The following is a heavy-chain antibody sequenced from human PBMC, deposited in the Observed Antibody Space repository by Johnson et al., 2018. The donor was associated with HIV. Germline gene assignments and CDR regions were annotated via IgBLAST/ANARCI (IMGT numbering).Heavy chain of an antibody. J-gene: IGHJ3*02. D-gene: IGHD6-13*01. CDR2: IKSKTDGGTT. Sequence: VQLVESGGGVVQPGRSLRLSCAASGFTFRTYPMHWVRQAPGKGLEWVGRIKSKTDGGTTDYAAPVKGRFTISRENAKNSLYLQVNSLRAGDTALYYCAKCIWGSSCMDAFDIWGQGTMVTVSS. V-gene: IGHV3-15*01. CDR1: GFTFRTYP. CDR3: AKCIWGSSCMDAFDI.